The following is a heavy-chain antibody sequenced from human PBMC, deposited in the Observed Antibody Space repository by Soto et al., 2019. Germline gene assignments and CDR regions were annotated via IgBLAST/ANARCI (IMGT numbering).Heavy chain of an antibody. CDR2: ISYDGSNK. J-gene: IGHJ4*02. V-gene: IGHV3-30*18. D-gene: IGHD3-22*01. CDR1: GFTFSSYG. Sequence: GGSLRLSCAASGFTFSSYGMHWVRQAPGKGLEWVAVISYDGSNKYYADSVKGRFTISRDNSKNTLYLQMNSLRAEDTAVYYCAKVDRHYDSSGYFPPHLPFDYWGQGTLVTVSS. CDR3: AKVDRHYDSSGYFPPHLPFDY.